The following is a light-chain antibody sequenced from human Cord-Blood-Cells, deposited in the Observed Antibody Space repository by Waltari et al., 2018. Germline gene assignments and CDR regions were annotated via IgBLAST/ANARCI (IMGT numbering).Light chain of an antibody. J-gene: IGKJ3*01. V-gene: IGKV3D-11*02. CDR1: QSVSSY. CDR3: QQRSNWHT. Sequence: EIVLTQSPATLSLSPVERATLSCRASQSVSSYLAWYQQKPGQAPRLLIYDASNRATGIPARFSGSRPGTDFTLTISSLEPEDFAVYYCQQRSNWHTFGPGTKVDIK. CDR2: DAS.